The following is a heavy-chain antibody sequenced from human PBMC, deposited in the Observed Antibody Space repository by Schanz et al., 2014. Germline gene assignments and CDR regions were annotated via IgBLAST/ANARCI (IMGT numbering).Heavy chain of an antibody. D-gene: IGHD1-1*01. J-gene: IGHJ4*02. CDR1: GFSFGNYG. Sequence: EVQLLESGGGLVQPGGSLRLSCEASGFSFGNYGMSWVRQAPGKGLEWVSAILGLASTTYYADSVKGRFTISRDNSKNLLYLQMNSLRAEDTAVYFCAKIERNEDWGQGTLVTVSS. CDR2: ILGLASTT. CDR3: AKIERNED. V-gene: IGHV3-23*01.